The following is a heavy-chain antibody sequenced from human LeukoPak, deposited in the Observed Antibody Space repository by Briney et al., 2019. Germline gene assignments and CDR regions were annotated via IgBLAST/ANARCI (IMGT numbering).Heavy chain of an antibody. Sequence: PSETLSLTCTVSGGSISSYYWSWIRQPPGKGLEWIGYIYYGGSTYYNPSLKSRVTISVDTSKNQFSLKLSSVTAADTAVYYCARVPNKYGDPYWYFDLWGRGTLVTVSS. CDR2: IYYGGST. CDR1: GGSISSYY. J-gene: IGHJ2*01. D-gene: IGHD4-17*01. CDR3: ARVPNKYGDPYWYFDL. V-gene: IGHV4-30-4*01.